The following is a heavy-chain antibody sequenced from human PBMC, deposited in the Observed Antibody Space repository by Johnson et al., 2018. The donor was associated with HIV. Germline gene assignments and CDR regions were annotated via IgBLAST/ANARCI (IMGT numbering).Heavy chain of an antibody. Sequence: VESGGGVVQPGRSLRLSCAASGFTFSSYTMQWVRQAPGKGLEWVAVMSYDGISEYNADDVKGRFTISRDNSKNTLYLQMNRLRADDTAVYYCARGLGLQQIDIWGQGTMVTVSS. J-gene: IGHJ3*02. CDR2: MSYDGISE. V-gene: IGHV3-30*04. D-gene: IGHD3-16*01. CDR1: GFTFSSYT. CDR3: ARGLGLQQIDI.